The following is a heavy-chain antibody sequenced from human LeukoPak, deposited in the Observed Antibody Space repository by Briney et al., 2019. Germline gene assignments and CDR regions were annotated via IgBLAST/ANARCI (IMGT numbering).Heavy chain of an antibody. J-gene: IGHJ3*02. CDR2: IDPSDSYT. V-gene: IGHV5-10-1*01. CDR3: ARGYGVNQGAFDI. D-gene: IGHD4-17*01. CDR1: GYRSTSYW. Sequence: GESLKISCQGSGYRSTSYWISWVRQMPGKGLEWMGRIDPSDSYTNCSPSFQGHVTFSADKSISTAYLQWSSLKASDTAMYYCARGYGVNQGAFDIWGQGTMVTVYS.